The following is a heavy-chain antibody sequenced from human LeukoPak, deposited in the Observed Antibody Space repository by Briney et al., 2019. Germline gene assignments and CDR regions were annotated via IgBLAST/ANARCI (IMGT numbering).Heavy chain of an antibody. D-gene: IGHD6-25*01. J-gene: IGHJ3*02. CDR2: INPSGGST. CDR1: GYTFTSYF. Sequence: GASVKVSCKASGYTFTSYFIHWVRQAPGQGLEWMGIINPSGGSTSFAQKFQGRVTMTRDTSTSTVYMELRSLRSDDTAVYYCARDKRYALDIWGQGTMVTVSS. CDR3: ARDKRYALDI. V-gene: IGHV1-46*01.